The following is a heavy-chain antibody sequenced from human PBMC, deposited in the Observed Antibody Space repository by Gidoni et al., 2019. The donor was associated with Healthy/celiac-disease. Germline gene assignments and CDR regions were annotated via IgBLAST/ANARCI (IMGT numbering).Heavy chain of an antibody. Sequence: WVAVISYDGSNKYYADSVKGRFTISRDNSKNTLYLQMNSLRAEDTAVYYCARVLSPYYYYGMDVWGQGTTVTVSS. J-gene: IGHJ6*02. CDR3: ARVLSPYYYYGMDV. CDR2: ISYDGSNK. V-gene: IGHV3-30*01.